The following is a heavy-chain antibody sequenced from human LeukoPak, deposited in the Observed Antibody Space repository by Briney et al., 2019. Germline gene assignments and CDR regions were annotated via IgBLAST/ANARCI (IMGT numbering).Heavy chain of an antibody. CDR1: GYTFTGYY. D-gene: IGHD3-3*01. J-gene: IGHJ5*02. Sequence: ASVKVSCTASGYTFTGYYMHWVRQAPGQGLEWMGWINPNSGGTNYAQKFQGWVTMTRDTSISTAYMELSRLRSDDTAVYYCARGQSSNYDFWSGYANWFDPWGQGTLVTVSS. CDR3: ARGQSSNYDFWSGYANWFDP. CDR2: INPNSGGT. V-gene: IGHV1-2*04.